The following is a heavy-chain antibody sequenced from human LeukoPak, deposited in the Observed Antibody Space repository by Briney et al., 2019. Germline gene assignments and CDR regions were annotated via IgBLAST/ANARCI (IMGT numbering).Heavy chain of an antibody. CDR1: GFTFSSYA. CDR3: AKELFGSGSCPDY. Sequence: GGSLRPPWTAPGFTFSSYAIDWIRPAPGKGLEGGALEWHDGSNRYNSEAVKGRFTISRDNSKNTVYLQINSLRAEDTAEYSGAKELFGSGSCPDYWGQGTRVTVSS. D-gene: IGHD3-10*01. CDR2: EWHDGSNR. J-gene: IGHJ4*02. V-gene: IGHV3-33*06.